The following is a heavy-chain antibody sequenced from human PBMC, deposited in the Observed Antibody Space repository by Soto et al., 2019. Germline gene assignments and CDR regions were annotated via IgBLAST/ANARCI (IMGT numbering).Heavy chain of an antibody. D-gene: IGHD2-15*01. J-gene: IGHJ5*02. V-gene: IGHV4-39*01. Sequence: PSETLSLTCTVSGGSISSSSYYWGWIRQPPGKGLEWIGSIYYSGSTYYNPSLKSRVTISVDTSKNQFSLKLSSVTAADTAVYYCARLSVIGYCSGGSCYWFDPWGQGTLVTVSS. CDR1: GGSISSSSYY. CDR2: IYYSGST. CDR3: ARLSVIGYCSGGSCYWFDP.